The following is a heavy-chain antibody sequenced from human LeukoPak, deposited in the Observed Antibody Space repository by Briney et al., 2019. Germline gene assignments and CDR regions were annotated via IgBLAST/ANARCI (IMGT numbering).Heavy chain of an antibody. Sequence: GESLKISCKASGYNFTNYWIGWVRQMPGKGLEWMGIIYPGDSDTRYSPSFQGQVTISADKSISTAYLQWSSLKASDTAMYYCASTAGGYCTNGVCYTSVGAFDYWGQGTLVTVSS. V-gene: IGHV5-51*01. J-gene: IGHJ4*02. CDR3: ASTAGGYCTNGVCYTSVGAFDY. D-gene: IGHD2-8*01. CDR1: GYNFTNYW. CDR2: IYPGDSDT.